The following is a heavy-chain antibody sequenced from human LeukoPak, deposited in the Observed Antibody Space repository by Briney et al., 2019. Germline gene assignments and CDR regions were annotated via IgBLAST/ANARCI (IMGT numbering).Heavy chain of an antibody. V-gene: IGHV3-9*01. CDR1: GFTFDDYA. J-gene: IGHJ4*02. D-gene: IGHD3-9*01. Sequence: GRSLRLSCAASGFTFDDYAMHWVRQAPGKGLEWVSGISWNSGSIGYADSVKGRFTISRDNAKNSLYLQMNSLRAEDTALYYCAKDRDDILTGYYDYWGQGTLVTVSS. CDR2: ISWNSGSI. CDR3: AKDRDDILTGYYDY.